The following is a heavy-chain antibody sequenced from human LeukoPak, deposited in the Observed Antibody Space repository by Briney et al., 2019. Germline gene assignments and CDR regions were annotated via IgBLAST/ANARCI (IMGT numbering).Heavy chain of an antibody. CDR1: GFTFSSYS. D-gene: IGHD1-14*01. V-gene: IGHV3-30*02. CDR3: AKDSRYYYVDY. Sequence: AGGSLRLSCAASGFTFSSYSMNWVRQAPGKGLEWVAFIRYDGSKEYYADSVKGRFTISRDNSKNTLYLQMNSLKTEDTAVYYCAKDSRYYYVDYWGQGTLVTVSS. CDR2: IRYDGSKE. J-gene: IGHJ4*02.